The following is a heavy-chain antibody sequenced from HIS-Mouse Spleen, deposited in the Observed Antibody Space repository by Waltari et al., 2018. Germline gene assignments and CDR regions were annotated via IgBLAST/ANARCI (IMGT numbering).Heavy chain of an antibody. V-gene: IGHV4-34*01. J-gene: IGHJ3*02. CDR1: GGSFSGYY. Sequence: QVQLQQWGAGLLKPSETLSLTCAVYGGSFSGYYWSWIRQPPGKGLEWIGEINHSGSTNYNPSLKSRVTISVDTSKNQFSLKLSSVTAADTAVYYCARRIAAADDAFDIWGQGTMVTVSS. D-gene: IGHD6-13*01. CDR2: INHSGST. CDR3: ARRIAAADDAFDI.